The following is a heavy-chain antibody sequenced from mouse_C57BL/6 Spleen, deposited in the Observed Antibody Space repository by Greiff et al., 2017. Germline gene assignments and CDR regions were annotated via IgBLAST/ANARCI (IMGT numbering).Heavy chain of an antibody. CDR3: APDYYGSSSFDY. Sequence: VQLVESGAELAKPGASVKLSCKASGYTFTSYWMHWVKQRPGQGLEWIGYINPSSGYTKYNQKFKDKATLTADKSSSTAYMQLSSLTYEDSAVYYCAPDYYGSSSFDYWGQGTTLTVSS. CDR2: INPSSGYT. J-gene: IGHJ2*01. V-gene: IGHV1-7*01. CDR1: GYTFTSYW. D-gene: IGHD1-1*01.